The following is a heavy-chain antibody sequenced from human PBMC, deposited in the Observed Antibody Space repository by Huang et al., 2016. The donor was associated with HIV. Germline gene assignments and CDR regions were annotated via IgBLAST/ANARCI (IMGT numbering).Heavy chain of an antibody. CDR3: ATKTAAMDI. D-gene: IGHD1-7*01. CDR1: TFTFGAYW. CDR2: IKQDESEK. Sequence: VESGGRSVQPGGSIRLSCVGSTFTFGAYWMSWVRQPPGKGLGGVANIKQDESEKYYVDSVKGRFNSSRDNAKKVLFLQMDNLTVDDTAIYFCATKTAAMDIWGQGTTVTVSS. J-gene: IGHJ6*02. V-gene: IGHV3-7*01.